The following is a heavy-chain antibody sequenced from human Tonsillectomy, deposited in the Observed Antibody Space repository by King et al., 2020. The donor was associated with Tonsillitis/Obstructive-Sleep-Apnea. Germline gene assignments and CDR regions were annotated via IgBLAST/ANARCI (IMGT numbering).Heavy chain of an antibody. V-gene: IGHV3-30*04. D-gene: IGHD2-15*01. CDR2: ISYDGSNR. J-gene: IGHJ6*02. CDR1: GFTFSSYA. Sequence: VQLVESGGGVVQPGRSLRLSCAASGFTFSSYAMHWVRQAPGKGLEWVALISYDGSNRYYVDSVKGRFTISRDNSKNTLYLQMNSLRAEDTAVYYCARAYCSGGSCYPDNFYYYYGMDVWGQGTTVTVSS. CDR3: ARAYCSGGSCYPDNFYYYYGMDV.